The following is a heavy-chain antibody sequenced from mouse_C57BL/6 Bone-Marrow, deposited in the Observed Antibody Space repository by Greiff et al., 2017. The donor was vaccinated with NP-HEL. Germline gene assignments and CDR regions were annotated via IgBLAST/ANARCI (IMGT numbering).Heavy chain of an antibody. Sequence: QVQLQQSGAELVKPGASVKMSCKASGYTFTSYWITWVKQRPGQGLEWIGDIYPGSGSTNYNEKFKSKATLTVDTSSSTAYMQLSSLTSEDSAVYYCARLGPTVVAPYWYVDVWGTGTTVTVSS. J-gene: IGHJ1*03. V-gene: IGHV1-55*01. CDR1: GYTFTSYW. D-gene: IGHD1-1*01. CDR2: IYPGSGST. CDR3: ARLGPTVVAPYWYVDV.